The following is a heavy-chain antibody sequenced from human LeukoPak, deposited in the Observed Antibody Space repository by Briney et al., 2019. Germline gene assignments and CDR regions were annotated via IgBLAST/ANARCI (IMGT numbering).Heavy chain of an antibody. CDR1: GFTFGDYA. V-gene: IGHV3-49*04. Sequence: GRSPRLSCTASGFTFGDYAMSWVRQAPGKGLEWVGFIRSKAYGGTTEFAASVKGRFTISRDDSKSIAYLQFTSLKTEDTAVYYCTRVAGVRGVRYFYYMDVWGKGTTVTIPS. J-gene: IGHJ6*03. CDR2: IRSKAYGGTT. D-gene: IGHD3-10*01. CDR3: TRVAGVRGVRYFYYMDV.